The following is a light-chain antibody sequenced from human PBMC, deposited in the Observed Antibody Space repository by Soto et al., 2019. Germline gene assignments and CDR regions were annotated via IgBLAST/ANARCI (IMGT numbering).Light chain of an antibody. V-gene: IGLV4-69*01. CDR1: SGHSSYA. CDR3: QNWGTGSLGV. CDR2: LNSDGSH. Sequence: QPVLTQSPSASASLGASVKLTCTLSSGHSSYAIAWHQQQPEKGPRYLMKLNSDGSHSKGDGIPDRFSGYSSGAERYLTISSLQSEDEADYYCQNWGTGSLGVFGGGTKLTVL. J-gene: IGLJ3*02.